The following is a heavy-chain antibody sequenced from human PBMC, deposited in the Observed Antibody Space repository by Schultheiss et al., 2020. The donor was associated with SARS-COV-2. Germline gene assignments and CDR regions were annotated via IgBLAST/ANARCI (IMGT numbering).Heavy chain of an antibody. J-gene: IGHJ4*02. D-gene: IGHD6-13*01. CDR1: GFTFSSYG. Sequence: GESLKISCAASGFTFSSYGMHWVRQAPGKGLEWVVLIWNDGNNKFYTDSVKGRFTISRDNSKNTLYLQMNSLRAEDTAVYYCARAPRGSWYSFDSWGQGTLVTASS. V-gene: IGHV3-33*01. CDR3: ARAPRGSWYSFDS. CDR2: IWNDGNNK.